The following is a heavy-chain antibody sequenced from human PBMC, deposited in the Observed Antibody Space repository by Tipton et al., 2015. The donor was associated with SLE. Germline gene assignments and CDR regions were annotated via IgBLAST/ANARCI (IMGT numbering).Heavy chain of an antibody. CDR1: GGSISSYY. V-gene: IGHV4-59*07. J-gene: IGHJ3*02. Sequence: TLSLTCTVSGGSISSYYWGWIRPPPGKGLEWIGYIYYSGSTNYNPSLKSRVTISVDTSKNQFSLKLSSVTAADTAVYYCASTIVVAPWAFDIWGQGKMGT. CDR3: ASTIVVAPWAFDI. D-gene: IGHD3-22*01. CDR2: IYYSGST.